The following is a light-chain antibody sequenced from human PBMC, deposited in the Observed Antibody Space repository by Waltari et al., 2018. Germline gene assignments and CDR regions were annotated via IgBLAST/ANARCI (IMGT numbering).Light chain of an antibody. CDR1: SGHITTV. Sequence: QLVLTQSPPASASLGASVKLTCTLRSGHITTVIAWPQEQPGTGPRFLMKVNSDGSHRKGADIPDRFSGSGSGPERYLTISSLQSEDEADYYCETGGHGTWVFGGGTKLTVL. CDR3: ETGGHGTWV. V-gene: IGLV4-69*01. J-gene: IGLJ3*02. CDR2: VNSDGSH.